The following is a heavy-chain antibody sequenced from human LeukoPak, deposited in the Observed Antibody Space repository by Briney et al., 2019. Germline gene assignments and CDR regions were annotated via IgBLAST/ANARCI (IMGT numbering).Heavy chain of an antibody. CDR2: ISAYNGNT. CDR3: ARWRAVAGTFDY. V-gene: IGHV1-18*01. CDR1: GGTFSSYA. Sequence: ASVKVSCKASGGTFSSYAISWVRQAPGQGLEWMGWISAYNGNTNYAQKLQGRVTMTTDTSTSTAYMELRSLRSDDTAVYYCARWRAVAGTFDYWGQGTLVTVSS. D-gene: IGHD6-19*01. J-gene: IGHJ4*02.